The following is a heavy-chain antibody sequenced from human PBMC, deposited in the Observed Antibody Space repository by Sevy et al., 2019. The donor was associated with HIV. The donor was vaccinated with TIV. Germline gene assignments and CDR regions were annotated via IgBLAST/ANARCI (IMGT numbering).Heavy chain of an antibody. Sequence: ASVKVSCKASGFTFTSSAVQWVRQARGQRLEWIGWIVVGSGNTNYAQKFQERVTITRDMSTSTAYMELSSLRSEDTAVYYCAAGFSAYGSGSNYNCYYGMDVWGQGTTVTVSS. J-gene: IGHJ6*02. CDR2: IVVGSGNT. D-gene: IGHD3-10*01. CDR1: GFTFTSSA. V-gene: IGHV1-58*01. CDR3: AAGFSAYGSGSNYNCYYGMDV.